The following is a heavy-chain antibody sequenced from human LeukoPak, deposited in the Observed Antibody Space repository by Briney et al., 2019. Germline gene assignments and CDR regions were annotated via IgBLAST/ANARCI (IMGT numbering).Heavy chain of an antibody. V-gene: IGHV1-2*02. CDR3: ARSAYYDFWSGYFEGAEYFQH. CDR1: GYTFTGYY. D-gene: IGHD3-3*01. CDR2: INPNSGGT. Sequence: ASVKVSCKASGYTFTGYYMHWVRQAPGQVLEWMGWINPNSGGTNYAQKFQGRVTMTRDTSISTAYMELSRLRSDDTAVYYCARSAYYDFWSGYFEGAEYFQHWGQGTLVTVSS. J-gene: IGHJ1*01.